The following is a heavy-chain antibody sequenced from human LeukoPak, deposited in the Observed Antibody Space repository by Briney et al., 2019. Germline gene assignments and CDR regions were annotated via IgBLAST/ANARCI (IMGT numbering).Heavy chain of an antibody. J-gene: IGHJ4*02. V-gene: IGHV3-23*01. CDR3: AKTTVGYSSGRYPGWPADC. CDR2: ISDSGDAT. CDR1: GFTLSSFA. D-gene: IGHD6-19*01. Sequence: GGSLRLSCAASGFTLSSFAMSWVRQAPGKGLEWVSAISDSGDATHLADSVKGRFTISRDNSKNTVYLQMNSLTADDTAVYYCAKTTVGYSSGRYPGWPADCWGQGTLVTVSS.